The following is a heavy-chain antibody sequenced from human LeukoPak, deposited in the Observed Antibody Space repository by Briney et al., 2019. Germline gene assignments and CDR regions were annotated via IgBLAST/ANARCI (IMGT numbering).Heavy chain of an antibody. CDR2: IYYSGST. V-gene: IGHV4-59*01. CDR3: ARALCGDYYFDY. CDR1: GGSISSYY. J-gene: IGHJ4*02. Sequence: SETLSLTCTVSGGSISSYYWSWIRQPPGKGLEWIGYIYYSGSTNYNPSLKSRVTISVDTSKNQFSLKLSSVTAADTAVYYCARALCGDYYFDYWGQGTLVTVSS. D-gene: IGHD4-17*01.